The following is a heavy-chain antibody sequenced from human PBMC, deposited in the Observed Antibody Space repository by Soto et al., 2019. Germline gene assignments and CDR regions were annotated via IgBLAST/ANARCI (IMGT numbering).Heavy chain of an antibody. CDR3: ARAGQYSPSGYSLNTFDY. CDR1: GYTFTNYG. J-gene: IGHJ4*02. CDR2: DHTFNGHT. V-gene: IGHV1-18*01. D-gene: IGHD2-2*01. Sequence: QVQLVQSGAEVRKPGASVTVSCKASGYTFTNYGFIWVRQAPGQGLEWVGWDHTFNGHTSYAQKFQGRVTMTTDTSTGTAYMELRSLRSDDTAVYYCARAGQYSPSGYSLNTFDYWGQGTLVTVSS.